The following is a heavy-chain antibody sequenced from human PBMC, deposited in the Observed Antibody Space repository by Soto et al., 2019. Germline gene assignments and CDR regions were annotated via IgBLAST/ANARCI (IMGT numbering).Heavy chain of an antibody. J-gene: IGHJ4*02. Sequence: XGSLGLSCAASGFTFSSYGMHWVRQAPGKGLEWVAVIWYDGSNKYYADSVKGRFTISRDNSKNTLYLQMKSLRAEDTAVYYCARGTLWFGESAYYFDYWGQGTLVTVSS. V-gene: IGHV3-33*01. CDR3: ARGTLWFGESAYYFDY. CDR1: GFTFSSYG. CDR2: IWYDGSNK. D-gene: IGHD3-10*01.